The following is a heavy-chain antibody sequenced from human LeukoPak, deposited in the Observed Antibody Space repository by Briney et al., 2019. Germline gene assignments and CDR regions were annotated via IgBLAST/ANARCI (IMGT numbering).Heavy chain of an antibody. CDR1: GYTFTSYY. V-gene: IGHV1-46*01. Sequence: ASVKVSCKASGYTFTSYYMHWVRQAPGQGLEWMGIINPSGGSTSYAQKFQGRVTMTRDTSTSTVYMELSSLRSEDTAVYYCARGSLTYYYDSSFKLSKYWGQGTLVTVSP. J-gene: IGHJ4*02. CDR2: INPSGGST. D-gene: IGHD3-22*01. CDR3: ARGSLTYYYDSSFKLSKY.